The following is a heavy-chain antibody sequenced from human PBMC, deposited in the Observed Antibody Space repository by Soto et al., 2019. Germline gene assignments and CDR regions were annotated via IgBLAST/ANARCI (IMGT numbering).Heavy chain of an antibody. CDR1: GGTFSSYT. J-gene: IGHJ3*02. CDR3: ARAAYSSGDAFDI. Sequence: QVQLVQSGAEVKKPGSSVKVSCKASGGTFSSYTISWVRQAPGQGLEWMGRIIPILGIANYAQKFQGRVTSNADKSTSTAYMELSSLRSEDTAVYYCARAAYSSGDAFDIWGQGTMVTVSS. CDR2: IIPILGIA. D-gene: IGHD6-19*01. V-gene: IGHV1-69*02.